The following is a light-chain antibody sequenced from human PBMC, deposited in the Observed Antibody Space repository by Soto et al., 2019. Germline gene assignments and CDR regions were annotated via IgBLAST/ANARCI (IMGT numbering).Light chain of an antibody. CDR1: QGIAPY. CDR3: QKYNSAPLT. Sequence: DVQMTQSPSSLSAFVGDRVTITCRASQGIAPYLAWFQQKPGKVPKLLIYATSTLQSGVPSRFRGSGSGTDFTLTINSLHPEDVGTYYCQKYNSAPLTFGGGTKVEIK. V-gene: IGKV1-27*01. CDR2: ATS. J-gene: IGKJ4*01.